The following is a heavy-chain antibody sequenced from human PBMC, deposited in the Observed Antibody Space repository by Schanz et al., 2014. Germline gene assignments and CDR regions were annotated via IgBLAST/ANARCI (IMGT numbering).Heavy chain of an antibody. J-gene: IGHJ4*02. CDR3: AKYRGYYRVSGSYRELEY. D-gene: IGHD3-10*01. CDR2: ISYDGSKK. CDR1: GFMFSSYG. V-gene: IGHV3-30*18. Sequence: VQLLESGGGLVQPGGSLRLSCSASGFMFSSYGMHWVRQAPGKGLEWVGVISYDGSKKSYADSVKGRFTISRDNSKSTLYVEMNSLRVEDTAVYYCAKYRGYYRVSGSYRELEYWGQGTLVTVSS.